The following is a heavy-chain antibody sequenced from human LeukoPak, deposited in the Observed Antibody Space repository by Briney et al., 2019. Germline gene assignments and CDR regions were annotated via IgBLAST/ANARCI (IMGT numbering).Heavy chain of an antibody. CDR1: GGSIRSGSYY. CDR2: MYTSGST. CDR3: ARTASGYYPFDY. V-gene: IGHV4-61*02. Sequence: SQTLSLTCTVSGGSIRSGSYYWNWIRQPAGKGLEWIGRMYTSGSTNYNPSLKSRVTISADTSKNQFSLKLSSVTAADTAVYYCARTASGYYPFDYWGQGTLVTISS. J-gene: IGHJ4*02. D-gene: IGHD3-22*01.